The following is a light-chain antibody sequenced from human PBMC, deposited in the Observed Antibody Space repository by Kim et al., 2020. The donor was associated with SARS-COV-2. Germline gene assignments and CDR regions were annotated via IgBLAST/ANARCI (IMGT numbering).Light chain of an antibody. Sequence: VSVGDTVTITCRASQNIRDWLAWFQQKPGTAPKVLIYKTPTLERGVPSRFSASGSGTYYTLPISSLQPDDFATYFCQQYDTYPWTFGQGTKVDIK. V-gene: IGKV1-5*03. CDR1: QNIRDW. CDR3: QQYDTYPWT. CDR2: KTP. J-gene: IGKJ1*01.